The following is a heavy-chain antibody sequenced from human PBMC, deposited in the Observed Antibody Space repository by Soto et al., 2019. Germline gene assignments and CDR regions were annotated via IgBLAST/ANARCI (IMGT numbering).Heavy chain of an antibody. CDR3: ARRTDTPNWLDP. CDR2: INGRSNYK. CDR1: GFALTTYT. V-gene: IGHV3-21*04. J-gene: IGHJ5*02. D-gene: IGHD1-1*01. Sequence: PGGSLRLSCVASGFALTTYTMNWVRQAPGTGLEWVSSINGRSNYKYYSDSVKGRFTVSRDNAQNSLFLQMSRLGPEDTAVYYCARRTDTPNWLDPWGQGTLVTVSS.